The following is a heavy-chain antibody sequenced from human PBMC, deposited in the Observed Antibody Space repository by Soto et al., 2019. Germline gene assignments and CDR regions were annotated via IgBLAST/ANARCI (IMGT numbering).Heavy chain of an antibody. D-gene: IGHD2-15*01. CDR1: GYTFTSYY. V-gene: IGHV1-46*01. Sequence: ASVKVSCKASGYTFTSYYMHWVRQAPGQGLEWMGIINPSGGSTSYAQKFQGRVTMTRDTSTSTVYMELSSLRSEDTAVYYCARDPSTCSGGSCYQECVDYWGQGTLVTVSS. J-gene: IGHJ4*02. CDR2: INPSGGST. CDR3: ARDPSTCSGGSCYQECVDY.